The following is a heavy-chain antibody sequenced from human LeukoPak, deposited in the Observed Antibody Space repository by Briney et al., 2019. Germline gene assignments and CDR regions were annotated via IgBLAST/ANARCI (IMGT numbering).Heavy chain of an antibody. V-gene: IGHV3-7*03. CDR3: ARGRYSGTTYYFDY. CDR1: GFTFSTSW. Sequence: GGSLRLSCAASGFTFSTSWMSWVRQVPGKGLEWVANIKEDGSETYYVDSVKGRFTISRDNAKNSLYLQMNSLRAEDTAMYYCARGRYSGTTYYFDYWGLGTLVTVSS. CDR2: IKEDGSET. D-gene: IGHD5-12*01. J-gene: IGHJ4*02.